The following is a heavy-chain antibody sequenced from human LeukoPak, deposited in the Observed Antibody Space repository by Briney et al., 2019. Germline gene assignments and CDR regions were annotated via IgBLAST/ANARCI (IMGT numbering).Heavy chain of an antibody. Sequence: PGRSLRLSCSASGFTFSYYPIHWVRQAPGKGLEWVALIWSDGSNKYYADSVKGRITISRDNSKNTVYLQMNSLRAEDTAVYYCARELFGSGSCPDGWGQGTLVTVSS. V-gene: IGHV3-33*01. CDR2: IWSDGSNK. J-gene: IGHJ4*02. D-gene: IGHD3-10*01. CDR1: GFTFSYYP. CDR3: ARELFGSGSCPDG.